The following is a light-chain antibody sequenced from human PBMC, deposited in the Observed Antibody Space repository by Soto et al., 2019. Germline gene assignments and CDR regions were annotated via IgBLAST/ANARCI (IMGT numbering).Light chain of an antibody. J-gene: IGLJ1*01. V-gene: IGLV1-40*01. CDR3: QSYDSRLSGYV. CDR1: NSNIGSNYD. CDR2: GNT. Sequence: QSVLTRPPSVSGAPGQRVTISCTGSNSNIGSNYDVIWYQQLPGTAPKLLIYGNTHRPSGVPHRFSGSKSGTLASLAITGLQPEDEADYYCQSYDSRLSGYVFGSGTKVTVL.